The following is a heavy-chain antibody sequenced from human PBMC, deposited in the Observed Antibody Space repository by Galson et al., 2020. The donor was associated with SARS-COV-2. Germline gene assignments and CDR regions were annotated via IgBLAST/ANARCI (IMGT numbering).Heavy chain of an antibody. CDR3: ARGGYCRSTSCYLRFDY. J-gene: IGHJ4*02. D-gene: IGHD2-2*01. CDR2: VFHSGST. Sequence: SETLSLTCTVSGDSIYNDHYWGWIRQPPGKGLEWIGNVFHSGSTYYNPSLKSRVTISVDTSKNQFSLKLNSVTPADTAVYFCARGGYCRSTSCYLRFDYWGQGKLVTVSS. V-gene: IGHV4-38-2*02. CDR1: GDSIYNDHY.